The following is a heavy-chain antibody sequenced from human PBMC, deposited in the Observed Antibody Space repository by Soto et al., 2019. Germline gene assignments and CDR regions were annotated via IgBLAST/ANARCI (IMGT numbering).Heavy chain of an antibody. CDR3: AANYYGSGSYGFFDY. Sequence: KSSETLSLTCTVSGGSISSYYWSWIRQPPGKGLEWIGYIYYSGSTNYNPSLKSRVTISVDTSKNQFSLKLSSVTAADTAVYYCAANYYGSGSYGFFDYWGQGTLVTVSS. CDR2: IYYSGST. V-gene: IGHV4-59*01. D-gene: IGHD3-10*01. J-gene: IGHJ4*02. CDR1: GGSISSYY.